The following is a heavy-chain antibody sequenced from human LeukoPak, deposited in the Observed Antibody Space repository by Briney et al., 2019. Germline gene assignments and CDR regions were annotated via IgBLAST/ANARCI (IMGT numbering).Heavy chain of an antibody. J-gene: IGHJ6*03. CDR3: ARVFDSGSQAYFYYMDV. D-gene: IGHD3-10*01. V-gene: IGHV4-59*01. CDR2: IYSSGST. CDR1: GGSIRGYY. Sequence: SETLSLTCNVSGGSIRGYYWSWIRQPPGKGLEWIGYIYSSGSTNYNPSLKSRVTMSVDTSKNQFSLKVSSVTAADTAVYYCARVFDSGSQAYFYYMDVWGKGTTVTLSS.